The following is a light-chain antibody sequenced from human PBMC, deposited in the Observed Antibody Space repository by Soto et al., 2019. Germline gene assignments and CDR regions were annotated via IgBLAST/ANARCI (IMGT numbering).Light chain of an antibody. CDR2: GVS. V-gene: IGKV3-20*01. J-gene: IGKJ2*01. CDR1: QSVSRSY. CDR3: QQYDTSNT. Sequence: ETVLTQSPGTLSLSPGERATLSCRASQSVSRSYLAWYHQKPGQAPRLLIYGVSSRATGIPDRFSGSGSATDFTLTISRLEPEDFAVYYCQQYDTSNTFGQGTKLEIK.